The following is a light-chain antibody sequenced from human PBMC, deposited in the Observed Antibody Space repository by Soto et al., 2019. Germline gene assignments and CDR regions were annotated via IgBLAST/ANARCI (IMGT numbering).Light chain of an antibody. CDR2: EGT. Sequence: QSALTQPASVSGSPGQSITISCTGTSXDVGSYNFVSWYRQHPGKAPKLMIYEGTKRPSGVSNRFSGSKSGYTASLTISGLQTEDEADYYCCSYAGSSTYVCGTGTKVTVL. J-gene: IGLJ1*01. CDR1: SXDVGSYNF. CDR3: CSYAGSSTYV. V-gene: IGLV2-23*01.